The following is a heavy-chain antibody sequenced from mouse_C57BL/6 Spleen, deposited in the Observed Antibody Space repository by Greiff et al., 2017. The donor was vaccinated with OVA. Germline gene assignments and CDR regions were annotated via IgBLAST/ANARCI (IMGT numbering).Heavy chain of an antibody. Sequence: QVQLQQSGPELVKPGASVKISCKASGYTFTDYYINWVKQRPGQGLEWIGWIFPGSGSTYYNEKFKGKATLTVDKSSSTAYMLLSSLTSEDSAVYFGARVITTVVEYFDYWGQGTTLTVSS. J-gene: IGHJ2*01. CDR2: IFPGSGST. D-gene: IGHD1-1*01. V-gene: IGHV1-75*01. CDR1: GYTFTDYY. CDR3: ARVITTVVEYFDY.